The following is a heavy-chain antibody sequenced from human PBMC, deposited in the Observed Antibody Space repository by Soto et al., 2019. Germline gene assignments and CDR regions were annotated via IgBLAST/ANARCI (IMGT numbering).Heavy chain of an antibody. CDR2: IIPNSGGT. CDR1: GYTFTAYN. CDR3: VRGAGYC. Sequence: QVQLVQSGTEVKEPGASVKVSCKASGYTFTAYNIHWVRQAPGQGLEWMGYIIPNSGGTKYAQKFQGRVTVTTDTSISTAYIELSGLKSDDTALYYCVRGAGYCWGLGTLVTVSS. V-gene: IGHV1-2*02. J-gene: IGHJ4*02. D-gene: IGHD6-25*01.